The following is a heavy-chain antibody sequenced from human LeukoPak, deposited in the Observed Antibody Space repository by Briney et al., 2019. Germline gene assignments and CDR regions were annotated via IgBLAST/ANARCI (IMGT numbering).Heavy chain of an antibody. CDR3: ARPGIAAASWFDP. V-gene: IGHV4-34*01. Sequence: SETLSLTCAVCGGSFSGYYWSWIRQPPGKGLEWIGEINHSGSTNYNPSLKSRVTISVDTSKNQFSLKLSSVTAADTAVYYCARPGIAAASWFDPWGQGTLVTVSS. D-gene: IGHD6-13*01. J-gene: IGHJ5*02. CDR1: GGSFSGYY. CDR2: INHSGST.